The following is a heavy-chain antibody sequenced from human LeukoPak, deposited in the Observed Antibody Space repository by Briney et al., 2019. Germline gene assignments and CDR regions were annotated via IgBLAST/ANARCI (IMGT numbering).Heavy chain of an antibody. D-gene: IGHD6-19*01. CDR3: ARGRRQWLIGY. CDR1: GGSISNRNYY. V-gene: IGHV3-11*04. CDR2: ISATSDTI. J-gene: IGHJ4*02. Sequence: LSLTCTVSGGSISNRNYYWGWIRQPPGKGLEWISYISATSDTIYYADSVKGRFAISRDNAKNSLSLQMHSLTAEDTAVYYCARGRRQWLIGYWGQGTLVTVSS.